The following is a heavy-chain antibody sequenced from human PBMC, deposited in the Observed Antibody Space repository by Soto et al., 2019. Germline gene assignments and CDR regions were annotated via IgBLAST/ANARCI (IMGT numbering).Heavy chain of an antibody. CDR3: AKSSGGPSSGSYPLYYYYYMDV. CDR2: INPSGGST. J-gene: IGHJ6*03. CDR1: GYTFTSYY. V-gene: IGHV1-46*03. D-gene: IGHD3-10*01. Sequence: GASVKVSCKASGYTFTSYYMHWVRQAPGQGLEWMGIINPSGGSTSYAQKFQGRVTMTRDTSTSTVYMELSSLRSEDTAVYYCAKSSGGPSSGSYPLYYYYYMDVWGKGTTVTVSS.